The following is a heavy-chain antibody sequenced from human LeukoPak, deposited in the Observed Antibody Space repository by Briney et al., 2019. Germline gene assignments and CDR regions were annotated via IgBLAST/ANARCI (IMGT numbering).Heavy chain of an antibody. CDR1: GFTFRTYW. CDR3: ARDLQGYSSGWYRGDS. V-gene: IGHV3-7*01. J-gene: IGHJ4*02. Sequence: PAGSLRLSCAASGFTFRTYWMSWVRQAPGKGLEWVAIIKQDGSEKYYVDSVKGRFTISRDNAKNSLYLQMNSLRAEDTAVYYCARDLQGYSSGWYRGDSWGQGTVVTVSS. CDR2: IKQDGSEK. D-gene: IGHD6-19*01.